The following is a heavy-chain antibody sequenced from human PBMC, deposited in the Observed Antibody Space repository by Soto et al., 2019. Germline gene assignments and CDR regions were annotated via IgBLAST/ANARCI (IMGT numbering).Heavy chain of an antibody. CDR2: INPNGGST. CDR3: ARSLLQGDF. CDR1: GSIFIHYY. Sequence: QVQLVQSGAEVKKPGASVKVSCKASGSIFIHYYIHWVRQAPGQGLEWMALINPNGGSTNYAQKFQGRVTVTSDTSTSTVSMELNSLGSDDTAVYFCARSLLQGDFWGQGTLVTVSS. V-gene: IGHV1-46*01. J-gene: IGHJ4*02. D-gene: IGHD2-21*01.